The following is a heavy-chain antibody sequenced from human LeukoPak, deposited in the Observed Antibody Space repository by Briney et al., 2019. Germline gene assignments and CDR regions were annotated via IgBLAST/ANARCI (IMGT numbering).Heavy chain of an antibody. CDR2: IYHSEST. V-gene: IGHV4-30-2*01. CDR3: ARVPFDYYDSDDYYYHDAFDI. CDR1: GGSINNGGCS. Sequence: SETLSLTCAVSGGSINNGGCSWSWIRQPPGKGLEWIGYIYHSESTYYNPSLKNRVTISIDRSKNQLSLNLSSVTAADTAVYYCARVPFDYYDSDDYYYHDAFDIWGQGTTVTVSS. D-gene: IGHD3-22*01. J-gene: IGHJ3*02.